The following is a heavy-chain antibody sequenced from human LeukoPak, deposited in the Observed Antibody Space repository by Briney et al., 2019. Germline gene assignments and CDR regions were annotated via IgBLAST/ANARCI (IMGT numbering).Heavy chain of an antibody. CDR1: GGSLSSYL. Sequence: PSETLSHTRTVSGGSLSSYLWTSSPQPPGKGLEWIGYIYYTGSTNDNPSLKSRLTISVDTSKNQFSLELSSVTAADTAVYYCARNRRGGGYYPFDYWGQGTLVTVSS. J-gene: IGHJ4*02. CDR2: IYYTGST. V-gene: IGHV4-59*01. CDR3: ARNRRGGGYYPFDY. D-gene: IGHD3-3*01.